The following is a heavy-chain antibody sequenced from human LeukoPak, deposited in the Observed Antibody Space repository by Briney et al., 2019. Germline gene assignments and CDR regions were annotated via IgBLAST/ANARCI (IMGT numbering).Heavy chain of an antibody. CDR3: ARLGLGEGYNWFDP. CDR1: GYSFTSHW. Sequence: GESLKISRKGSGYSFTSHWIGWVRQMPGKGLGWMGIIYPGDSYTRYSPSFQGQVTISADKSIGTAYLQWSSLNASDTATYYCARLGLGEGYNWFDPWGQGTLVTVSS. D-gene: IGHD3/OR15-3a*01. J-gene: IGHJ5*02. CDR2: IYPGDSYT. V-gene: IGHV5-51*01.